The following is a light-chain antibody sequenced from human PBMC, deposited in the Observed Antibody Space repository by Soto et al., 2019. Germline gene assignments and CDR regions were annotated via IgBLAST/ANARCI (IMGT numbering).Light chain of an antibody. CDR2: DAS. CDR3: QKRSNWRGN. J-gene: IGKJ5*01. CDR1: QSVNSK. Sequence: EKVMTPVPARLCVFSGERATPSLRASQSVNSKLAWYQQKPGQAPRLLIYDASNRATGIPARFSGSGSGTDFTLTISSLEPEDFAVYYCQKRSNWRGNFGQGTQLEIK. V-gene: IGKV3-11*01.